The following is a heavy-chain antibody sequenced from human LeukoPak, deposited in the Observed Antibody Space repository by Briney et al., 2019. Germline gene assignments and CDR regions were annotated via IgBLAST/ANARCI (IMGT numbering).Heavy chain of an antibody. CDR3: TAGGVYSLLDH. CDR1: GDTLSELS. D-gene: IGHD5/OR15-5a*01. Sequence: GASVKVSCKVSGDTLSELSMHWVRQAPGKGLEWMGGFDPEGDEAIYAQKFQGRLTMTEDTSTDTAYMDLRSLRSDDTAVYYCTAGGVYSLLDHWGQGTQVTVSS. V-gene: IGHV1-24*01. J-gene: IGHJ4*02. CDR2: FDPEGDEA.